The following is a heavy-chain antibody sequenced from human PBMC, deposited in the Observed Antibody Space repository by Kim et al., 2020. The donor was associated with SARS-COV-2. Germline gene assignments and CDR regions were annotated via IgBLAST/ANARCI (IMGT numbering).Heavy chain of an antibody. CDR3: ALLTTTGTDFDY. J-gene: IGHJ4*02. D-gene: IGHD1-1*01. CDR1: GFTFSSYA. Sequence: VGSLRLSCAASGFTFSSYAMNWVRQAPGKGLEWVSGISGSGGSTDYADSVKGRFTISRDNSKNTLYLQMNSLRAEDTAVYYCALLTTTGTDFDYWGQGTLVTVSS. CDR2: ISGSGGST. V-gene: IGHV3-23*01.